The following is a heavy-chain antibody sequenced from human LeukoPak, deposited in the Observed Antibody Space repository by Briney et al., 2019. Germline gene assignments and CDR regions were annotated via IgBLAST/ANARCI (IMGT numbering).Heavy chain of an antibody. CDR1: GFTFDDYG. J-gene: IGHJ4*02. V-gene: IGHV3-20*01. Sequence: GGSLRLSCAASGFTFDDYGMSWVRQAPGKGLEWVSGINWNGGSTGYADSVKGRFTISRDNAKNSLYLQMNSLRAEDTALYHCARDKWELRAYFFDYWGQGTLVTVSS. D-gene: IGHD1-26*01. CDR2: INWNGGST. CDR3: ARDKWELRAYFFDY.